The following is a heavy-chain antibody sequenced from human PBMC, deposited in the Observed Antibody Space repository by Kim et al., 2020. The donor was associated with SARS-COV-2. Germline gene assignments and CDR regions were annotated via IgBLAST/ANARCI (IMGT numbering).Heavy chain of an antibody. J-gene: IGHJ4*02. V-gene: IGHV4-31*02. CDR3: ARGRITIFGVVTEFDY. D-gene: IGHD3-3*01. Sequence: SLKRRVTMSVDTSKNQFSLKLGSVTAADTAVYCCARGRITIFGVVTEFDYWGQGTLVTVSS.